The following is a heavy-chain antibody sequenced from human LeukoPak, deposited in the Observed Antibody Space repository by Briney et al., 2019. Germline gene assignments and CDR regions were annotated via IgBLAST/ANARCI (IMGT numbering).Heavy chain of an antibody. V-gene: IGHV3-23*01. J-gene: IGHJ3*02. CDR3: TKDRRISMIQGVIDAFDI. Sequence: PGGSLRLSCAASGFTVSSSYMSWVRQAPGKGLEWVSSISGGGDSSYYADSVKGRFTISRDNSKNTLYLQMNSLRAEDTAVYYCTKDRRISMIQGVIDAFDIWGQGTMVTVSS. CDR2: ISGGGDSS. CDR1: GFTVSSSY. D-gene: IGHD3-10*01.